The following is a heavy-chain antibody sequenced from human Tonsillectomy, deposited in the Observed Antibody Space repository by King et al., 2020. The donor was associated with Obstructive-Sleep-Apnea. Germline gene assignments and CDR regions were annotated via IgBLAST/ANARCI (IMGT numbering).Heavy chain of an antibody. D-gene: IGHD3-10*01. CDR3: ARRYYGSGPFDI. Sequence: VQLVESGGGLVQPGGSLRLSCAASGFTFSSYAMHWVRQAPGKGLEYVSAISSNGGSTYYANSVKGRFTISRDNSKNTLYLQMGSLRAEDMAVYYRARRYYGSGPFDIWGQGTMVTVSS. J-gene: IGHJ3*02. CDR2: ISSNGGST. CDR1: GFTFSSYA. V-gene: IGHV3-64*01.